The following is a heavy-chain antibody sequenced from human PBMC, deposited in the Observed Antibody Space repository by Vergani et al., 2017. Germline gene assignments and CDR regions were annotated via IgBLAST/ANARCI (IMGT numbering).Heavy chain of an antibody. CDR1: GGSMTSDIYY. D-gene: IGHD5-24*01. J-gene: IGHJ4*02. V-gene: IGHV4-61*02. Sequence: QLQESGPGLVKPSQTLSLTCTVSGGSMTSDIYYWSWIRQSAEKGLEWIGRFQGSGNSTYNPSLKSRVTISLDTSKNQFSLKLSSVTAADTALYYCASERRDGYKPFDTWGQGTLVTVSS. CDR2: FQGSGNS. CDR3: ASERRDGYKPFDT.